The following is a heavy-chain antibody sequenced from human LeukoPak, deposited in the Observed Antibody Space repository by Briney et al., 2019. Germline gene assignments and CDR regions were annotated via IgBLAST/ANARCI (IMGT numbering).Heavy chain of an antibody. CDR3: ARGDFWSGYHDY. CDR1: GGSISSYY. D-gene: IGHD3-3*01. CDR2: IYTSGST. Sequence: SETLSLTCTVSGGSISSYYWSWIRQPAGKGLEWIGRIYTSGSTNYNPSLKSRVTMSVDTSKNQFSLKLSSVTAADTAVCYCARGDFWSGYHDYWGQGTLVTVSS. J-gene: IGHJ4*02. V-gene: IGHV4-4*07.